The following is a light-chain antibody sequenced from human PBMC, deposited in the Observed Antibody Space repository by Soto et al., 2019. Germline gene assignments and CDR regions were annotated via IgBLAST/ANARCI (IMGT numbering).Light chain of an antibody. V-gene: IGKV3-11*01. CDR1: KSVSRT. CDR3: QQRYNWPQT. CDR2: DAS. Sequence: EVVLTQSPATLSLSPGERANLSCRTSKSVSRTLAWYQQKSGQAPRLLIYDASNRATGIPTTFSGSGSGTDFTLTISSQEPEDLAVYYCQQRYNWPQTFGQGTKVEIK. J-gene: IGKJ1*01.